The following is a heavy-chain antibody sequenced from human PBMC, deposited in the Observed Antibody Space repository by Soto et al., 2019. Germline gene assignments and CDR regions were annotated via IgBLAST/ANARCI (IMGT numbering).Heavy chain of an antibody. CDR2: IYWDDHE. Sequence: TLRESGPTLVTPTQTLTLTCTFSGFSLNTGVVGVGWVRQPRGKAMEWLALIYWDDHERYRPSLRRRLNNTKETINHQVVLTMTYMDPEETATYYCVRNWRYYGGDYYYGMDAWGQGTTVTFSS. V-gene: IGHV2-5*02. CDR1: GFSLNTGVVG. D-gene: IGHD3-10*01. J-gene: IGHJ6*02. CDR3: VRNWRYYGGDYYYGMDA.